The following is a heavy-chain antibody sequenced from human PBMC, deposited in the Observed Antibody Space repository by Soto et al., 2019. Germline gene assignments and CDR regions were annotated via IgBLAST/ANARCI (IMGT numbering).Heavy chain of an antibody. CDR3: ARGGYGSSTSCYRYNWFDP. J-gene: IGHJ5*02. CDR1: GYTFTSYD. Sequence: QVQLVQSGAEVKKPGASVKVSCKASGYTFTSYDINWVRQATGQGLEWMGWMNPNSGNTGYAQKFQGRVTMTRNTSISTAYMELSSLRSEDTAVYYCARGGYGSSTSCYRYNWFDPWGQGTLVTVSS. CDR2: MNPNSGNT. V-gene: IGHV1-8*01. D-gene: IGHD2-2*01.